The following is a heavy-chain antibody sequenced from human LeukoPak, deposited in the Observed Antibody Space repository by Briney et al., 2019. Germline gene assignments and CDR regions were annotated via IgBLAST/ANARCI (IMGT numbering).Heavy chain of an antibody. CDR2: ISGIEGYT. J-gene: IGHJ6*03. Sequence: GGSLRLSCTASGFTFGDYAMSWVRQAPGKGPEWVSAISGIEGYTFYADSVKGRFTISRDNSKNTLYLQMNSLRAEDTAIYYCAKDHYGGNPRTNYYYYMDVWGKGTTVTVSS. V-gene: IGHV3-23*01. D-gene: IGHD4/OR15-4a*01. CDR1: GFTFGDYA. CDR3: AKDHYGGNPRTNYYYYMDV.